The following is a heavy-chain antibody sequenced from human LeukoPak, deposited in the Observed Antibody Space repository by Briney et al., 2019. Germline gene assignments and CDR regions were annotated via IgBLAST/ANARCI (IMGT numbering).Heavy chain of an antibody. Sequence: GGSLRLSCAASGFTFSSYAMSWVRQAPGKGLEWVSAISGSGGSTYYADSVKGRFTISRDNSKNTLYLQMNSLRAEDTAVYYCANLIQWFGEGKDDYWGQGTLVTVSS. V-gene: IGHV3-23*01. CDR2: ISGSGGST. D-gene: IGHD3-10*01. CDR3: ANLIQWFGEGKDDY. CDR1: GFTFSSYA. J-gene: IGHJ4*02.